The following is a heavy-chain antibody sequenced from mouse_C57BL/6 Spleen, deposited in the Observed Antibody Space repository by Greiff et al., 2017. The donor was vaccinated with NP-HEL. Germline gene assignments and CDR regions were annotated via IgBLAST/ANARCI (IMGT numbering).Heavy chain of an antibody. CDR2: ISNGGGST. CDR1: GFTFSDYY. Sequence: EVQLVESGGGLVQPGGSLKLSCAASGFTFSDYYMYWVRQTPEKRLEWVAYISNGGGSTYYPDTVKGRFTISRDNAKNTLYLQMSRLKSEDTAMYYCARPGVEDGLLAYWGQGTLVTVSA. J-gene: IGHJ3*01. D-gene: IGHD2-13*01. V-gene: IGHV5-12*01. CDR3: ARPGVEDGLLAY.